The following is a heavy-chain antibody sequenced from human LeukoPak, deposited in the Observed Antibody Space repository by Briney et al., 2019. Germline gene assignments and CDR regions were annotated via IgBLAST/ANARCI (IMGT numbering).Heavy chain of an antibody. CDR3: ARDYAVGHWYFDL. Sequence: PETLSLTCTVSGGSISSYYWIWIRQPPGKGREWIGYIYYSGSTNYNPSLNSRVTISVDTSKNQFSLNLSSVTAADTALYYCARDYAVGHWYFDLWGHGTLVTVSS. D-gene: IGHD2-2*01. J-gene: IGHJ2*01. CDR2: IYYSGST. V-gene: IGHV4-59*01. CDR1: GGSISSYY.